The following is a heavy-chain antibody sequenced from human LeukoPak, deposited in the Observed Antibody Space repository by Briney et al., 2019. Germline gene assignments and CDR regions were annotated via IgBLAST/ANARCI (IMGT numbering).Heavy chain of an antibody. D-gene: IGHD3-10*01. CDR2: MSEDGRT. CDR1: GFTLSSYV. CDR3: ARDLVRGVIITGAFDI. V-gene: IGHV3-23*01. J-gene: IGHJ3*02. Sequence: PGGSLKLSCEASGFTLSSYVMIWVRRAPGRGLQWVSVMSEDGRTYYADSVKGRFTISRDNSKNSLYLQMNSLRAEDTAVYYCARDLVRGVIITGAFDIWGQGTMVTVSS.